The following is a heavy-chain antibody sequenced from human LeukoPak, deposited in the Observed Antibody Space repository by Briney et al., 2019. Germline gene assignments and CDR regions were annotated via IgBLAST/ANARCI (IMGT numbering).Heavy chain of an antibody. V-gene: IGHV3-21*01. CDR2: ISGSNSYI. J-gene: IGHJ4*02. CDR3: ARALTTLTYEGY. D-gene: IGHD1-1*01. CDR1: GFTFSNYW. Sequence: SGGSLRLSCAASGFTFSNYWMHWVRQAPGKGLEWVSSISGSNSYIFYADSVKGRFTVSRDNAKDSLYLQMNSLRAEDTAVYYCARALTTLTYEGYWGQGTLVTVSS.